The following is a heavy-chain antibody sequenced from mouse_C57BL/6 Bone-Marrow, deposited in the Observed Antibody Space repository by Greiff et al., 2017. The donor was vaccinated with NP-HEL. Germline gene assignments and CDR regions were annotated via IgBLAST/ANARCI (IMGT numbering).Heavy chain of an antibody. CDR1: GFTFSDYY. J-gene: IGHJ2*01. Sequence: DVKLVESGGGLVQPGGSLKLSCAASGFTFSDYYMYWVRQTPEKRLEWVAYISNGGGSTYYPDTVKGRFTISRDNAKNTLYLQMSRLKSEDTAMYYCARHGRYFDYWGQGTTLTVSS. CDR2: ISNGGGST. CDR3: ARHGRYFDY. V-gene: IGHV5-12*01. D-gene: IGHD1-1*01.